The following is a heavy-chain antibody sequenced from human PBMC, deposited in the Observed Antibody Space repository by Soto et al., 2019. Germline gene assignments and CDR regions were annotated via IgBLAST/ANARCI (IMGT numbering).Heavy chain of an antibody. CDR3: AHRRGYDSSGYYTFDY. D-gene: IGHD3-22*01. CDR1: GFSLSTSGVG. J-gene: IGHJ4*02. CDR2: IYWDDDK. Sequence: QITLKESGPTLVKPTQTLTLTCTFSGFSLSTSGVGVGWIRQPPGKALEWLALIYWDDDKRYSPSLKSRLTITKDTSKNQVVLTMTNMDPVDTATYYCAHRRGYDSSGYYTFDYWGQGTLVTVSS. V-gene: IGHV2-5*02.